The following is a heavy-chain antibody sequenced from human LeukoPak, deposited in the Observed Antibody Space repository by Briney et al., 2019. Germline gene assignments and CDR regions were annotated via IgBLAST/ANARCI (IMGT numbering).Heavy chain of an antibody. J-gene: IGHJ5*02. CDR1: GYTFTSYG. V-gene: IGHV1-18*01. CDR3: ARDTEMATIFVSWFVRGGGAWFDP. Sequence: ASVKVSCKASGYTFTSYGISWVRQAPGQGLEWMGWISAYNGNTNYAQKLQGRVTMTTDTSTSTAYMELRSLRSDDTAVYYCARDTEMATIFVSWFVRGGGAWFDPWGQGTLVTVSS. CDR2: ISAYNGNT. D-gene: IGHD5-24*01.